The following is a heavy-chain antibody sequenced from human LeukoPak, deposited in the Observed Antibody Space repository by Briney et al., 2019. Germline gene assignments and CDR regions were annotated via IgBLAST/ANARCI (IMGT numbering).Heavy chain of an antibody. J-gene: IGHJ4*02. D-gene: IGHD3-16*01. CDR1: GGSVNSVDYY. Sequence: PSETLSLTCSVSGGSVNSVDYYWSWIRQPPGEGLEWIGYIYYNGNTYYNPSLKSRVTISVDTSKNQFSLKLSSVTAADTAVYYWGRGPVSGSYAFDYWGQGTLVTVSS. V-gene: IGHV4-30-4*01. CDR2: IYYNGNT. CDR3: GRGPVSGSYAFDY.